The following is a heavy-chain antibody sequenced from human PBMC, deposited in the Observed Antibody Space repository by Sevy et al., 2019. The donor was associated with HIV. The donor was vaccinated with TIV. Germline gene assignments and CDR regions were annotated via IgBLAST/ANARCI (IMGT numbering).Heavy chain of an antibody. J-gene: IGHJ6*02. CDR1: GFTFSSYD. D-gene: IGHD1-26*01. Sequence: GGSLRLSCAASGFTFSSYDMHWVRQATGKGLEWVSAIGTAGDTYYPGSVKGRFTISRENAKNSLYLQMNSLRAGDTAVYYCARSGGGYYGYYYGMDVWGQGTTVTVSS. CDR2: IGTAGDT. V-gene: IGHV3-13*01. CDR3: ARSGGGYYGYYYGMDV.